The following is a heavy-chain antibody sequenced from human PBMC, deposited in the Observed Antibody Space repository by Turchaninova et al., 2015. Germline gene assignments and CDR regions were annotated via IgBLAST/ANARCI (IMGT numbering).Heavy chain of an antibody. J-gene: IGHJ6*02. CDR1: WFSPSKTKMG. V-gene: IGHV2-26*01. Sequence: QVTLKESGPVLVKPTEPLTLTATLRWFSPSKTKMGVSWIRQPPGKALEWLAHTFSNDQTSYSHSLESRLTISKDTSKSQVVLTMTNMDPVDTGTYYCARMPSSTIQDYYYGLDVWGQGTTVTVSS. CDR3: ARMPSSTIQDYYYGLDV. D-gene: IGHD5/OR15-5a*01. CDR2: TFSNDQT.